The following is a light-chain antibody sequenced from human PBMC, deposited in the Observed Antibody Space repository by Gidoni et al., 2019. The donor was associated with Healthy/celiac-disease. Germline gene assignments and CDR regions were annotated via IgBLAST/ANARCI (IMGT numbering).Light chain of an antibody. CDR3: QQYGSSSGT. CDR1: QSVSSSY. V-gene: IGKV3-20*01. Sequence: IVSPPSPGTLSLSPGERAALSGRASQSVSSSYLAWYQQKPGQAPRLLIYGASSRATGIPDRFSGSGSGTDFTLTISRLEPEDFAVYYCQQYGSSSGTFGQGTKLEIK. CDR2: GAS. J-gene: IGKJ2*01.